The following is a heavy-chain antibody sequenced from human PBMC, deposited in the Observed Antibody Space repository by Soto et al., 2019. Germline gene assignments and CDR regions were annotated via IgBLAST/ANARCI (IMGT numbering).Heavy chain of an antibody. CDR1: GYSFTSYG. J-gene: IGHJ4*02. V-gene: IGHV1-18*04. D-gene: IGHD5-12*01. CDR2: ITAENGNT. Sequence: QIQLVQSGAEVKKPGASVKVSCKASGYSFTSYGITWVRQAPGQGPEWLGWITAENGNTNYAQKFQGRSTMTTDTSTNTAFIELRGLRSDDTTVYYCARVVLEWLPTSEFAYCGQGTLVTVSP. CDR3: ARVVLEWLPTSEFAY.